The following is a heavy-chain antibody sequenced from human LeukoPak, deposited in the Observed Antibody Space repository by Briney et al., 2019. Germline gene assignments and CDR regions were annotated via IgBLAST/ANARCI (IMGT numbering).Heavy chain of an antibody. D-gene: IGHD1-26*01. J-gene: IGHJ4*02. V-gene: IGHV4-39*07. CDR1: GGSMRSSSYY. Sequence: WETLSLTCTVSGGSMRSSSYYWGWIRQPPGKGLEWIGSIYYTGGTYYNPSLKSRVTISVDTSNNQFYLKLSSVTAADTAVYYCARDVGGSYYFDYWGQGTLVTVSP. CDR2: IYYTGGT. CDR3: ARDVGGSYYFDY.